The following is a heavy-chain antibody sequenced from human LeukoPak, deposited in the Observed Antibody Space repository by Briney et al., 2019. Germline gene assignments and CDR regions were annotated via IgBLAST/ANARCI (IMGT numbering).Heavy chain of an antibody. CDR2: IYSGGST. J-gene: IGHJ4*02. Sequence: GGSLRLSCAASGFTVSDNYMSWVRQAPGKGLEWVSVIYSGGSTYCADSVKGRFTISRDNSKNTLYLQMNSLRAEDTAVYYCASESVAPRFFGYWGQGTLVTVSS. D-gene: IGHD6-19*01. CDR1: GFTVSDNY. CDR3: ASESVAPRFFGY. V-gene: IGHV3-53*01.